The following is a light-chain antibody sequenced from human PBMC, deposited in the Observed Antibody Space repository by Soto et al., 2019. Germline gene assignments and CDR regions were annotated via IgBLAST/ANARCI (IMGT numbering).Light chain of an antibody. CDR3: QQYNSYPIT. CDR1: QGIKNY. Sequence: DIQMTQSPSSLSASVGDRVTITCRASQGIKNYLVWFQQKPGKAPKPLIYAASSLQSGVPSKFSGSGSGTDFTLTISSLQPEDFATYYCQQYNSYPITFGQGTRLEIK. J-gene: IGKJ5*01. V-gene: IGKV1-16*02. CDR2: AAS.